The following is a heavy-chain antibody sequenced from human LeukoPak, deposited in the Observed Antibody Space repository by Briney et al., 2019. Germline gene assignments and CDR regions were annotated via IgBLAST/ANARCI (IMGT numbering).Heavy chain of an antibody. Sequence: SVKVSCKASGGTFSSYAISWVRQAPGQGLEWMGRIIPIFGTANYAQKFQGRVTITADESTSTAYMELSSLRSEDTAVYYCARDVLRYFDWLGRSSDAFDIWGQGTMVTVSS. CDR1: GGTFSSYA. D-gene: IGHD3-9*01. CDR2: IIPIFGTA. J-gene: IGHJ3*02. V-gene: IGHV1-69*15. CDR3: ARDVLRYFDWLGRSSDAFDI.